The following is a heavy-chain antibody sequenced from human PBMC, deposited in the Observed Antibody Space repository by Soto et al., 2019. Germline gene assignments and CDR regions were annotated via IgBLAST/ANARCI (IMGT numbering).Heavy chain of an antibody. V-gene: IGHV1-3*01. CDR2: INPSNGNT. CDR3: ASSYYDSHAAQRNDY. J-gene: IGHJ4*02. D-gene: IGHD3-3*01. CDR1: GYSFTSYA. Sequence: VASVKVSCKDSGYSFTSYAMHWVRQAPGQRLEWMGWINPSNGNTNYAQKFQGRVTITTDTSTSTAYMELSSLRSEDTAVYYCASSYYDSHAAQRNDYWGQGTLVTVSS.